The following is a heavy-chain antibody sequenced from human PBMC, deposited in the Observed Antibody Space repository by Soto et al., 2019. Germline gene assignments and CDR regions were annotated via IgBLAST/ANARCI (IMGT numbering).Heavy chain of an antibody. CDR2: IHSEGSDT. J-gene: IGHJ3*01. Sequence: EVQLVESGGGLVQPGESLRLSCAASGFTFSYYWMHWVRQAPGKGLVWVSRIHSEGSDTTYADSVQGRFTISRDNARNTLDLQMDSLGAEDTAVYYCARGDRGAFDLWGQGTVGTVSS. CDR1: GFTFSYYW. V-gene: IGHV3-74*01. CDR3: ARGDRGAFDL. D-gene: IGHD1-26*01.